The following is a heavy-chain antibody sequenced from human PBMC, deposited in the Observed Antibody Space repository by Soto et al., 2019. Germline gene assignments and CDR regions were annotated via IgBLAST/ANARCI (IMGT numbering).Heavy chain of an antibody. Sequence: QLQLQESGPGLVKPSETLSLTCTVSGGSISSSSYYWGWIRQPPGKGLEWIGSIYYSGSTYYNPSLKSRVTLSVDTSKNQFALKLSSVTAADTAVYYCARPYQLLSPWFDPWGQGTLVTVSS. CDR1: GGSISSSSYY. CDR2: IYYSGST. CDR3: ARPYQLLSPWFDP. J-gene: IGHJ5*02. D-gene: IGHD2-2*01. V-gene: IGHV4-39*01.